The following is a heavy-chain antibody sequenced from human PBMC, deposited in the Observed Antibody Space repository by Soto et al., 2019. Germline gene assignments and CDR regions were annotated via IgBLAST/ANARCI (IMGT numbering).Heavy chain of an antibody. CDR3: CVIKRRDQYSTSGYWFDP. CDR2: IKSKADGETK. J-gene: IGHJ5*02. V-gene: IGHV3-15*01. D-gene: IGHD4-4*01. Sequence: EMHLVDSGGGLVKPGGSLRLSCAASGFTFSQAWMSWVRQAPGKGLEWVGRIKSKADGETKDYGAPGRGRFTISRDDSQDILYLHMNSLRSEDTAVYYCCVIKRRDQYSTSGYWFDPGAREPWSPSPQ. CDR1: GFTFSQAW.